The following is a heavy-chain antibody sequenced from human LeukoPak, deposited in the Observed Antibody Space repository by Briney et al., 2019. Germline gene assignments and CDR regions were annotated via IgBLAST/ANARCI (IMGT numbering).Heavy chain of an antibody. V-gene: IGHV3-74*01. CDR2: IKNDGSST. CDR1: GFTFSSYA. Sequence: GGSLRLSCAASGFTFSSYAMSWVRQAPGKGLEWVSRIKNDGSSTNYADSVKGRFTISRDNAKNTLYLQLNSLRAEDTAVYYCARDRGSTGWYGMNYWGQGILVTVSS. D-gene: IGHD6-19*01. J-gene: IGHJ4*02. CDR3: ARDRGSTGWYGMNY.